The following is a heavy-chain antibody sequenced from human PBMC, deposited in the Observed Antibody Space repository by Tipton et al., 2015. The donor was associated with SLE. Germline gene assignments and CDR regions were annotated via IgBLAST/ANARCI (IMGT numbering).Heavy chain of an antibody. V-gene: IGHV4-34*01. Sequence: TLSLTCTVSGGSISSTYYWGWIRQPPGKGLEWIGEINHSGSTNYNPSLKSRVTISVDTSKNQFSLKLSSVTAADTAVYYCARGGGFDPWGQGTLVTVSS. CDR1: GGSISSTYY. J-gene: IGHJ5*02. CDR3: ARGGGFDP. CDR2: INHSGST. D-gene: IGHD3-16*01.